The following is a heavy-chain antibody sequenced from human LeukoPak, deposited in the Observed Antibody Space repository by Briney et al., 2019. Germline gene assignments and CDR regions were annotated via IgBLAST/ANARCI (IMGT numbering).Heavy chain of an antibody. CDR2: ITGDGAST. CDR3: AKVPYCRGGTCYLPFDY. CDR1: GFTFKDYA. D-gene: IGHD2-15*01. Sequence: GGSRRLSCAASGFTFKDYAMHWVRQAPGKGLEWVSVITGDGASTFYAASVKGRFTISRDNSKNSLYLQMNSLRTEDTALYYCAKVPYCRGGTCYLPFDYWGQGTLVTVSS. V-gene: IGHV3-43*02. J-gene: IGHJ4*02.